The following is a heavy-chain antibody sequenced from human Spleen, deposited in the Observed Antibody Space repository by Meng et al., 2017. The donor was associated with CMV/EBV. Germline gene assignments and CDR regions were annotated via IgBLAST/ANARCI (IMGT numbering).Heavy chain of an antibody. J-gene: IGHJ4*02. CDR2: ISYDGSNK. V-gene: IGHV3-30-3*01. D-gene: IGHD6-19*01. Sequence: QVQLVGXXXXXVQXGXXXRLSXXASGFTFSSYAMHWVRQAPGKGLEWVAVISYDGSNKYYADSVKGRFTISRDNSKNTLYLQMNSLRAEDTAVYYCARGGRYSSGWYPLSVDYWGQGTLVTVSS. CDR1: GFTFSSYA. CDR3: ARGGRYSSGWYPLSVDY.